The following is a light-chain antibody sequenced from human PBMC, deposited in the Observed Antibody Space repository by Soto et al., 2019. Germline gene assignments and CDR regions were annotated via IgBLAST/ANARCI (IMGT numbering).Light chain of an antibody. J-gene: IGLJ3*02. CDR3: CSYAGNSLWV. V-gene: IGLV2-11*01. CDR2: DVS. Sequence: QSALTQPRSVSGSPGQSVTISCTGTNSDVGGYNYVSWYQQHPGKAPKLVIYDVSKRPSGVPDRFSGSKSGNTASLTISGLKTEDAADYYCCSYAGNSLWVFGGGTKLTVL. CDR1: NSDVGGYNY.